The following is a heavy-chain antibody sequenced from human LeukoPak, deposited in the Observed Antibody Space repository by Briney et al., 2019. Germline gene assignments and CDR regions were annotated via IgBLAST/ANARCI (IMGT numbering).Heavy chain of an antibody. V-gene: IGHV3-74*01. Sequence: GGSLRLSCAASGFTFSNYWMHWVRQAPGKGLVWVSRFNSDESTTSYADSVKGRFTISRDNANNMLYLQMNSLRAEDAAVYYCARASGGNAAFDIWGQGTMVTASS. CDR3: ARASGGNAAFDI. D-gene: IGHD2-15*01. J-gene: IGHJ3*02. CDR2: FNSDESTT. CDR1: GFTFSNYW.